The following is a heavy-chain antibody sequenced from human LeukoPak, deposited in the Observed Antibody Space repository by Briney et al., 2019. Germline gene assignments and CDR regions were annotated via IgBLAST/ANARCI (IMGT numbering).Heavy chain of an antibody. V-gene: IGHV4-59*01. Sequence: SETLSLTCTVSGGSISSYYWSWIRQPPGKGLEWIGYTHYSGSTSYNPPLKSRVTISVDTSKNQFSLKLTSVTAADTAVYYCARGYSGSYGRFDYWGQGTLVTVSS. CDR3: ARGYSGSYGRFDY. CDR2: THYSGST. J-gene: IGHJ4*02. CDR1: GGSISSYY. D-gene: IGHD1-26*01.